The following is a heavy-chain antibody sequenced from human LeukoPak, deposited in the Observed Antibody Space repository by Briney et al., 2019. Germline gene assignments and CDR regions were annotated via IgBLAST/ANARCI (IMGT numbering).Heavy chain of an antibody. CDR3: ARRDTAMAFDY. V-gene: IGHV3-74*01. CDR1: GFTFSSYW. D-gene: IGHD5-18*01. J-gene: IGHJ4*02. CDR2: INSDGSST. Sequence: PGGSLRLSCAASGFTFSSYWMHWVRQAPGKGLVGVSRINSDGSSTSYADSVKGRFTISRDNAKNTLYLQMNSLRAEDTAVYYCARRDTAMAFDYWGQGTLVTVSS.